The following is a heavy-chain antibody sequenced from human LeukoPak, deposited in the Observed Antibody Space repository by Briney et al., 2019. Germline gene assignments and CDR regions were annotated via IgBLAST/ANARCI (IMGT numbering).Heavy chain of an antibody. CDR2: ISTSTSTV. Sequence: GGSLRLSCAASGFTFSSYSMNWVRQAPGKGLEWVSYISTSTSTVYYADSVKGRFTISRDNAKKSLYLQMNSMRDEDTAVYYCARVDPAMGDFDYWGQRTLVTVSS. CDR1: GFTFSSYS. V-gene: IGHV3-48*02. CDR3: ARVDPAMGDFDY. J-gene: IGHJ4*02. D-gene: IGHD5-18*01.